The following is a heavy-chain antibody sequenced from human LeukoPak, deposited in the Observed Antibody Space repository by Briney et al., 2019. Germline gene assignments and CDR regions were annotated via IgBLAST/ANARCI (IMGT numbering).Heavy chain of an antibody. J-gene: IGHJ3*02. CDR3: AKERMTPPSKALDI. CDR2: ISFGGSNE. D-gene: IGHD2-15*01. V-gene: IGHV3-30*18. CDR1: GFTFSSYG. Sequence: QPGGSLRLSCAASGFTFSSYGMHWVRQAPGKGLEWVAAISFGGSNEYYADSVKGRFTISRDNSKNTLYLQMNSLRAEGTALYYCAKERMTPPSKALDIWGQGTMVTVSS.